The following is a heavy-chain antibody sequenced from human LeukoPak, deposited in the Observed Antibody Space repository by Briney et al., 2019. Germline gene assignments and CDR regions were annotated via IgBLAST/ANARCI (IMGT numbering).Heavy chain of an antibody. Sequence: GGSLRLSCAASGFTFSSYAMSWVRQAPGKGLEWVSSISGAGGNTYYADSVKGRFTISRDNSKNTLFLQMNSLRADDTAVYYCAKGPVTTGRIYFDYWGQGTLVTVSS. CDR2: ISGAGGNT. J-gene: IGHJ4*02. CDR3: AKGPVTTGRIYFDY. V-gene: IGHV3-23*01. D-gene: IGHD4-17*01. CDR1: GFTFSSYA.